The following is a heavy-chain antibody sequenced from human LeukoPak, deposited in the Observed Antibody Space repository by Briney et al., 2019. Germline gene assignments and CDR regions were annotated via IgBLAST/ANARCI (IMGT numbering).Heavy chain of an antibody. CDR2: ISGSGGST. J-gene: IGHJ1*01. CDR1: GFTFSSYA. D-gene: IGHD4-17*01. Sequence: GGSLRLSCAASGFTFSSYAMSWVRQAPGKGLEWVSAISGSGGSTYYADSVKGRFTISRDNSKNTLYLQMNSLRAEDTAVYYCAKDPADYGDYGLFGYFQHWGQGTLVTVSS. V-gene: IGHV3-23*01. CDR3: AKDPADYGDYGLFGYFQH.